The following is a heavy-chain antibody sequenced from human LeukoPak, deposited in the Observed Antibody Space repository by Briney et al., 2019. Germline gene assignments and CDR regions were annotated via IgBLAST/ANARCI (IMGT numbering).Heavy chain of an antibody. CDR2: ISYDGTNK. J-gene: IGHJ4*02. V-gene: IGHV3-30-3*01. Sequence: QPGGSLRLSCAASGFTFSSYAIHWVRQAPGKGLEWVAIISYDGTNKYYADSVRGRFTISRDNSKNTLYLQMSSLRAEDTAVYYCARDFGWLSGFDNWGQGTLVTVSS. CDR3: ARDFGWLSGFDN. D-gene: IGHD3-9*01. CDR1: GFTFSSYA.